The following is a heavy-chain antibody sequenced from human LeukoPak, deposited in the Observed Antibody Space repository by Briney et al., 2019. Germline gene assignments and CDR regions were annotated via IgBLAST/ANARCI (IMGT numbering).Heavy chain of an antibody. Sequence: SETLSLTCTVSGGSISSGSYYWSWIRQPAGKGLEWIGRIYTSGSTNYNPSLKSRVTISVDTSKNQFSLKLSSVTAADTAVYYCAGVGGYYRVDYWGQGTLVTVSS. CDR1: GGSISSGSYY. D-gene: IGHD3-22*01. J-gene: IGHJ4*02. CDR3: AGVGGYYRVDY. CDR2: IYTSGST. V-gene: IGHV4-61*02.